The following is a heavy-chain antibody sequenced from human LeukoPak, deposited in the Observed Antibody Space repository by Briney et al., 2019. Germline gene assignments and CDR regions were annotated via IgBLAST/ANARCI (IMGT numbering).Heavy chain of an antibody. CDR2: IKTDGSST. J-gene: IGHJ4*02. D-gene: IGHD3-10*01. Sequence: PGGSLRLSCAASGFTFSSYWMHWVRQAPGKGLVWVSRIKTDGSSTSYADSVKGRFTISRDNAKNTLYLQMNSLRAEDTAVYYCATRGQYGSGSYYTLVYWGQGTLVTVSS. V-gene: IGHV3-74*01. CDR3: ATRGQYGSGSYYTLVY. CDR1: GFTFSSYW.